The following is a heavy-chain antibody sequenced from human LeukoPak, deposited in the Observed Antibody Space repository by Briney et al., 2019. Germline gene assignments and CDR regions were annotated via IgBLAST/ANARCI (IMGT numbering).Heavy chain of an antibody. CDR1: GFTFDDYG. CDR3: ARDSGFIYH. Sequence: GGPLRLSCAASGFTFDDYGMTWVRRAPGKGLEGVCGINWDGGRPGYADSVKGRFTISRDNARNSLYLQMNSLRAEYTALYYCARDSGFIYHWGQGTLVTVSS. D-gene: IGHD3-9*01. J-gene: IGHJ4*02. V-gene: IGHV3-20*04. CDR2: INWDGGRP.